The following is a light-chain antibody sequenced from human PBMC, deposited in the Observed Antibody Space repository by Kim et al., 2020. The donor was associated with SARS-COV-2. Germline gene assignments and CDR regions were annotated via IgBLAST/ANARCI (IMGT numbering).Light chain of an antibody. Sequence: QSITICCTGTSSDVGTYDFVAGYQQDPGRAPKVIIYDVTNRPSGVSHRFSGSKSGNTASLAISGLQAEDEADYYGGSYTSRDPPFVFGTGTKVTGL. CDR1: SSDVGTYDF. CDR3: GSYTSRDPPFV. V-gene: IGLV2-14*03. CDR2: DVT. J-gene: IGLJ1*01.